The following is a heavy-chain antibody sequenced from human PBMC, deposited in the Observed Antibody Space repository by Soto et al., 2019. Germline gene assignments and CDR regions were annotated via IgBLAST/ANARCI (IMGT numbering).Heavy chain of an antibody. CDR1: GFTVSSNY. D-gene: IGHD3-16*01. Sequence: PGGSLRLSCAASGFTVSSNYMSWVRQAPGKGLEWLSVIYTDDSTYYADSVKGRFTISRHNSKNTLYLQMNSLRVEDTAVYYCARIGSWALNFDYWGQGNLVTVSS. V-gene: IGHV3-53*01. J-gene: IGHJ4*02. CDR3: ARIGSWALNFDY. CDR2: IYTDDST.